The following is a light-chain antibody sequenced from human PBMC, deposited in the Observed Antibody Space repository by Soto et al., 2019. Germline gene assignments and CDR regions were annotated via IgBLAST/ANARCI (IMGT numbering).Light chain of an antibody. CDR1: SSDVGGYNY. J-gene: IGLJ2*01. CDR2: DVS. CDR3: FSYTSSSTLEVV. V-gene: IGLV2-14*01. Sequence: QSALTQPASVSGSPGQSITISCTGTSSDVGGYNYVSWYQQHPGKAPKLMIYDVSNRPSGVSDHFSGSKSGNTASLTISGLQAEDESDYYCFSYTSSSTLEVVFGGGTKLTVL.